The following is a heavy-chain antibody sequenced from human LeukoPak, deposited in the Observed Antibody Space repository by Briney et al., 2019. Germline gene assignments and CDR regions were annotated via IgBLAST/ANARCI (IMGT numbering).Heavy chain of an antibody. J-gene: IGHJ4*02. CDR2: IYYSGRT. CDR1: GGSISSSNYY. V-gene: IGHV4-39*01. CDR3: APYYYGSGNFFDY. Sequence: SQTLSPSCTFSGGSISSSNYYWGWIRQPPGKGLEWIGSIYYSGRTYYNPSLKSRVTISVDTSKNQFSLKLGSVTAADTAVYYCAPYYYGSGNFFDYWGQGTLVTVSS. D-gene: IGHD3-10*01.